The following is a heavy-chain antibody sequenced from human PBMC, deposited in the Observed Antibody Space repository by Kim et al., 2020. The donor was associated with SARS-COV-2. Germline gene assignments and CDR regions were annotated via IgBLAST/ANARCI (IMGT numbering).Heavy chain of an antibody. Sequence: GGSLRLSCAASGFTFSDYYMSWIRQAPGKGLEWVSYISSSDSYTNYADSVKGRFTISRDNAKNSLYLQMHSLRAEDTAVYYCARDAPRDLRSAWGQGTLVTVSS. CDR3: ARDAPRDLRSA. CDR2: ISSSDSYT. V-gene: IGHV3-11*05. CDR1: GFTFSDYY. J-gene: IGHJ5*02.